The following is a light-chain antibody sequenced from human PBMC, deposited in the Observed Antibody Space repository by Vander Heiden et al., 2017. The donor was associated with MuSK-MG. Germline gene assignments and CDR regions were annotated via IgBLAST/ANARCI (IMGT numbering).Light chain of an antibody. CDR2: SAS. Sequence: DIQMTQSPSSLSASVGDRVTITCRASQSISSYLNWYQQKPGRAPKVLIYSASSLQSGVPSRFSGSGSGTDFTLTISSLQPEDFASYYCLQSDTTPWTFGQGTKVESK. V-gene: IGKV1-39*01. J-gene: IGKJ1*01. CDR3: LQSDTTPWT. CDR1: QSISSY.